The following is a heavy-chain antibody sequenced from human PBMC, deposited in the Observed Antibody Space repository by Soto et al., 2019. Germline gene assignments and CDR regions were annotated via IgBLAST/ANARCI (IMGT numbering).Heavy chain of an antibody. J-gene: IGHJ4*02. D-gene: IGHD6-13*01. V-gene: IGHV1-18*01. CDR2: ISAYNGNT. CDR3: ARAWAAAGTFDY. Sequence: QVQLVQSGAEVKKPGASVKVSCKASGYTFTSYGISWVRQAPGQGLEWMGWISAYNGNTNYAQKLQGRVTMTTDTSTSTAYQEPRSLRSDDTAVYDCARAWAAAGTFDYWGQGTLVTVSS. CDR1: GYTFTSYG.